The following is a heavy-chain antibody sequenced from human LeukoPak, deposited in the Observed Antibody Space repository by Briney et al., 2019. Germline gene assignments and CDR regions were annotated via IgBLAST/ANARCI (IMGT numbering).Heavy chain of an antibody. CDR1: GGSISNYY. Sequence: SETLSLTCTVSGGSISNYYWSWIRQPAGKGLEWIGRINSRGSINYNPSLKSRVTISVDTSKNQFSLKLSSVTAADTAVYYCARGVVAAPQTFDYWGQGTLVTVSS. J-gene: IGHJ4*02. V-gene: IGHV4-4*07. CDR3: ARGVVAAPQTFDY. D-gene: IGHD2-15*01. CDR2: INSRGSI.